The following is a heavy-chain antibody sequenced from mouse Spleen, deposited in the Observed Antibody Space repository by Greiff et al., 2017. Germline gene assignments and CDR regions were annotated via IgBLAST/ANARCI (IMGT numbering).Heavy chain of an antibody. J-gene: IGHJ3*01. Sequence: EVKLQESGPELVKPGASVKISCKASGYTFTDYYMNWVKQSPGKSLEWIGDINPNNGGTSYNQKFKGKATLTVDKSSSTAYMELRSLTSEDSAVYYCARLGEAWFAYWGQGTLVTVSA. CDR3: ARLGEAWFAY. CDR1: GYTFTDYY. V-gene: IGHV1-26*01. D-gene: IGHD4-1*01. CDR2: INPNNGGT.